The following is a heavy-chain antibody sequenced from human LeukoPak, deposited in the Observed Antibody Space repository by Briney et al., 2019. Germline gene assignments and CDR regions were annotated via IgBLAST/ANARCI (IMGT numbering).Heavy chain of an antibody. Sequence: PGGSLRLSCAASGFTVSSNYMTWVRQAPGKGLEWVSFISSSSSYIYYADSVKGRFTIYRDNAKNSLYLQMNSLRAEDTAVYYCARDLRDCSSTTCFFDYMDVWGKGTTVTVS. CDR3: ARDLRDCSSTTCFFDYMDV. J-gene: IGHJ6*03. D-gene: IGHD2-2*01. CDR1: GFTVSSNY. V-gene: IGHV3-21*01. CDR2: ISSSSSYI.